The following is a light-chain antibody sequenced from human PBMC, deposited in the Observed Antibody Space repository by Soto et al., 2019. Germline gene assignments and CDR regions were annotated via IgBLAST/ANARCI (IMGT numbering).Light chain of an antibody. CDR1: QSVNSN. V-gene: IGKV3-15*01. Sequence: EIVMTQSPATLSVSPGERATLSCRASQSVNSNLAWYRQKPGQAPRLLISDASTRATGVPARFSGSGSGTEFTLTTSSLQSEDSGIYYCQQYNFWPPPTFGGGTKVEIK. CDR2: DAS. J-gene: IGKJ4*01. CDR3: QQYNFWPPPT.